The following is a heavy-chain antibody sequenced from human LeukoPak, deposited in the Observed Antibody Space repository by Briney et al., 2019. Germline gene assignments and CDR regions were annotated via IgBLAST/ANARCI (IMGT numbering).Heavy chain of an antibody. Sequence: GGSLRLSCAASGFTFSSYSMNWVRQAPGKGLEWVSFIRSSSSDIYYADSVKGRFTISRDNAKNSLYLQMDSLKAEDTAVYYCATVRSGSLDYWGQGTLVTVSS. V-gene: IGHV3-21*01. CDR3: ATVRSGSLDY. CDR1: GFTFSSYS. D-gene: IGHD1-26*01. J-gene: IGHJ4*02. CDR2: IRSSSSDI.